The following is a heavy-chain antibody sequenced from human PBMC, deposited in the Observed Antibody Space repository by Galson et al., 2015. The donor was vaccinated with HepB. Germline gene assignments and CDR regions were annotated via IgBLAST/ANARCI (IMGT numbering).Heavy chain of an antibody. Sequence: SLRLSCAASGFSFSSYSLNWVRLAPGKGLEWIAFISKSATNIYYADSVKGLFTISRDNAKNSVSLHMNSVTVEDTAVYFCATIIHYDLVSGYSPFNSWGQGTPVTVSS. CDR3: ATIIHYDLVSGYSPFNS. J-gene: IGHJ5*02. D-gene: IGHD3-3*01. V-gene: IGHV3-48*03. CDR1: GFSFSSYS. CDR2: ISKSATNI.